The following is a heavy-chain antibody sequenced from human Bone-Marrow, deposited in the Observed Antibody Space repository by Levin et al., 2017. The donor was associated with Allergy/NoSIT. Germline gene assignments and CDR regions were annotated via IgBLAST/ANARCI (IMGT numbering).Heavy chain of an antibody. J-gene: IGHJ5*02. D-gene: IGHD3-22*01. Sequence: SETLSLTCTVSGGSISSYYWSWIRQPPGKGLEWIGYIFYSGNTNYSPSLKSRVTMSVDTSKNQFSLKLSSVTAADTAVYYCARLGEFYDSSGYYPGWFDPWGQGTLVTVSS. CDR1: GGSISSYY. CDR3: ARLGEFYDSSGYYPGWFDP. V-gene: IGHV4-59*08. CDR2: IFYSGNT.